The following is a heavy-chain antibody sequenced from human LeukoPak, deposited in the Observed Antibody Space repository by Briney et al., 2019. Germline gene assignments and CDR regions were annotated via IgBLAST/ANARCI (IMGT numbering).Heavy chain of an antibody. CDR1: GFTFSSYS. V-gene: IGHV3-21*01. CDR3: ARDYYGSGSPYRDAFDI. Sequence: PGGSLRLSCAASGFTFSSYSMHWVRQAPGKGLEWVSSISSSSSYIYYADSVKGRFTFSRDNAKNSLYLQMNSLRAEDTAVYYCARDYYGSGSPYRDAFDIWGQGTMVTVSS. D-gene: IGHD3-10*01. J-gene: IGHJ3*02. CDR2: ISSSSSYI.